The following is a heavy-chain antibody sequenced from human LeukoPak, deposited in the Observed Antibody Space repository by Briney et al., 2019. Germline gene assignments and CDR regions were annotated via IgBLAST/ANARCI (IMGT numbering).Heavy chain of an antibody. Sequence: TLSLTCTVSGGSISSYYWSWIRQLPGKGLEWIGYIYYSGSTNYNPSLKSRVTISVDTSKNQFSLKLSSVTAADTAVYYCARGLYYYDSSGYYRQPYYYYYYMDVWGKGTTVTVSS. CDR1: GGSISSYY. V-gene: IGHV4-59*01. CDR2: IYYSGST. D-gene: IGHD3-22*01. CDR3: ARGLYYYDSSGYYRQPYYYYYYMDV. J-gene: IGHJ6*03.